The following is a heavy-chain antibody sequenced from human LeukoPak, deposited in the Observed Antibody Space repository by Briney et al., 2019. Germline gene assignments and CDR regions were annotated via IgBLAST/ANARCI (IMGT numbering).Heavy chain of an antibody. J-gene: IGHJ6*02. Sequence: PVASVKVSCKASGYTFTSYGISWVRQAPGQGLEWMGGIIPIFGTANYAQKFQGRVTITADESTSTAYMELSSLRSEDTAVYYCAKSEYYGMDVWGQGTTVTVSS. CDR1: GYTFTSYG. CDR2: IIPIFGTA. CDR3: AKSEYYGMDV. V-gene: IGHV1-69*13.